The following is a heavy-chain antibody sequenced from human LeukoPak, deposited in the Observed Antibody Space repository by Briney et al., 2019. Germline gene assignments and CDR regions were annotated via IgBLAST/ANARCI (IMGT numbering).Heavy chain of an antibody. Sequence: PGGSLRLSCAASGFTVSSNYMSWVRQAPGKGLEWVSVIYSGGSTYYADSVKGRFTISRDNSKNTLYLQVNSLRAGDTAVYYCARSIDSRAPIDIRGQGTMVTVSS. J-gene: IGHJ3*02. V-gene: IGHV3-53*01. CDR1: GFTVSSNY. CDR3: ARSIDSRAPIDI. CDR2: IYSGGST. D-gene: IGHD3-22*01.